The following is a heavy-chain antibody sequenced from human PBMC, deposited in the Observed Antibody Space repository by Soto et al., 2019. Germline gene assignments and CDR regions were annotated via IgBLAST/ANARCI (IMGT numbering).Heavy chain of an antibody. CDR3: AKSQADSVAGTWGPSQGDY. V-gene: IGHV3-23*01. Sequence: GPVWLSCAASGFSFSRYAMCWVRQATGKGLEWISAISGSGGSTYYADAVTGRYPNSRDNSKNTLYLQMNSLRAEDTAVYYCAKSQADSVAGTWGPSQGDYWCQGTLVSDSS. D-gene: IGHD6-19*01. J-gene: IGHJ4*02. CDR2: ISGSGGST. CDR1: GFSFSRYA.